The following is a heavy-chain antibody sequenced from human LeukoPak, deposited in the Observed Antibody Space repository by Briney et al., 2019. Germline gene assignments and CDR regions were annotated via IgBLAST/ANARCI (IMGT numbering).Heavy chain of an antibody. D-gene: IGHD3-22*01. CDR3: ARDAGYDRVNY. CDR1: RFTYRWTW. Sequence: GGSLRLSCGDTRFTYRWTWKTCLRQAPGKGLEWVANINEDGSAQNYVDSVKGRFTISRDNAKSTLYLEMNSLRGEDTAVYYCARDAGYDRVNYCGQRALVTVSS. J-gene: IGHJ4*02. V-gene: IGHV3-7*05. CDR2: INEDGSAQ.